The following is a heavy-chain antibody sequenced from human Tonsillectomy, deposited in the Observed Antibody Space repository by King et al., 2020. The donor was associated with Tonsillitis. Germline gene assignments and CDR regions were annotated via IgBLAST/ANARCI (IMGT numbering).Heavy chain of an antibody. CDR2: IYHIGGT. D-gene: IGHD3-22*01. CDR1: GGSISSSY. J-gene: IGHJ3*02. CDR3: AKRDRSGTDDAFDI. Sequence: QLQESGPGLVKPSETLSLTCTVFGGSISSSYWSWIRQPPGKGLEWVGCIYHIGGTNYNPSRRSRVTISVDTSKNQFSLKLSSWTAAEPAVYYCAKRDRSGTDDAFDIWGQGTMVTVSS. V-gene: IGHV4-59*08.